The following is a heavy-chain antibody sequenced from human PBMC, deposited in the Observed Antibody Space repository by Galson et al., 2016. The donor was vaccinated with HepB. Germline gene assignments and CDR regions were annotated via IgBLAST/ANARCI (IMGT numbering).Heavy chain of an antibody. CDR2: IYSGGST. J-gene: IGHJ4*02. Sequence: SLRLSCAASGFFVSSNYMTWVRQAPGKGLEWVSVIYSGGSTYYADSVQGRFTISRDNAKNTLYLQMNSLRAEDTAVYYSARGFYYDSSGYGVGGYWGQGTLVTVSS. D-gene: IGHD3-22*01. V-gene: IGHV3-53*01. CDR1: GFFVSSNY. CDR3: ARGFYYDSSGYGVGGY.